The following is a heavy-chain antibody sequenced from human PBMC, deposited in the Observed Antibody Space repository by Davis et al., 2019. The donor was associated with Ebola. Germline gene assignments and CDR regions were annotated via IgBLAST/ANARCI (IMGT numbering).Heavy chain of an antibody. CDR2: IIYDGRDK. D-gene: IGHD3-22*01. Sequence: GESLKISCAASGFTFSTYGMHWVRQAPGKGLEWVAAIIYDGRDKHYAESVRGRFTISRDNSKNTLYLQMNSLRTEDTAMYYCARTYYFDSSPIYFDSWGQGTLVTVSS. CDR3: ARTYYFDSSPIYFDS. CDR1: GFTFSTYG. J-gene: IGHJ4*02. V-gene: IGHV3-30*04.